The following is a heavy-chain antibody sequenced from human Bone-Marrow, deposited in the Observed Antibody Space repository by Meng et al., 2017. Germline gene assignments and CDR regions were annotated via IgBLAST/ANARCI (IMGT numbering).Heavy chain of an antibody. CDR2: MNPNSGNT. J-gene: IGHJ4*02. CDR1: GYTFTSYD. V-gene: IGHV1-8*03. D-gene: IGHD1-26*01. Sequence: VLRVQFGAEVKKPGGSWKVSWKASGYTFTSYDINWVRQATGQGLEWMGWMNPNSGNTGYAQKFQGRVTITRNTSISTAYMELSSLRSEDTAVYYCARDTGKVGVMGDYWGQGTLVTVSS. CDR3: ARDTGKVGVMGDY.